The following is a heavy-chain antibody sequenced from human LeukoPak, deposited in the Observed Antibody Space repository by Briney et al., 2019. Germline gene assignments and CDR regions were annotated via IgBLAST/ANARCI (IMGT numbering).Heavy chain of an antibody. V-gene: IGHV3-33*01. CDR1: GFTFSSYG. Sequence: GGSLRLSCAASGFTFSSYGMHWVRQSPGKGLEWVAVIWYDGSNKYYADSVKGRFTISRDNSKNTLHLQMNSLRAEDTAVYYCATDRSNSWVDYWGLGTLVTVAS. J-gene: IGHJ4*02. D-gene: IGHD6-19*01. CDR3: ATDRSNSWVDY. CDR2: IWYDGSNK.